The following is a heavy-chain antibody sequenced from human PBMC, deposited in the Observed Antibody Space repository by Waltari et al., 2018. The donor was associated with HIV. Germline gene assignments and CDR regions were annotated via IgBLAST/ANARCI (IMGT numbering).Heavy chain of an antibody. CDR1: GGSISSGGYY. Sequence: QVQLQESGPGLVKPSQTLSLTCNVSGGSISSGGYYWSWLRQPPGKGLEWIGYIYYSGSTYYNPSLKSRVTISVDTSKNQFSLKLSSVTAADTAVYYCARGNTWDNWNSDGFDPWGQGTLVTVSS. CDR2: IYYSGST. V-gene: IGHV4-31*03. J-gene: IGHJ5*02. CDR3: ARGNTWDNWNSDGFDP. D-gene: IGHD1-7*01.